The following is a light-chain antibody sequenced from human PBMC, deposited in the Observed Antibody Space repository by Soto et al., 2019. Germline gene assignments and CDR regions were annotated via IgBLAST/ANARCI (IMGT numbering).Light chain of an antibody. CDR2: GAS. V-gene: IGKV3-20*01. Sequence: EIVLTQSPGTLSLSPGERATLSCRASQCVSSSYLAWYQQKPGQAPRPLIYGASSRAIGIPDRFSGSGSGTDFTFTISRLEPEDFAVYYCQQYGSSPWTFGQGTKVDIK. CDR1: QCVSSSY. CDR3: QQYGSSPWT. J-gene: IGKJ1*01.